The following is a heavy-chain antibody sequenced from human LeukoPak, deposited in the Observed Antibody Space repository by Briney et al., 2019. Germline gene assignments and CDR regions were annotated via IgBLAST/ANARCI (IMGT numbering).Heavy chain of an antibody. CDR2: ICYSGST. CDR3: AREHTYYYGSGSLNWFDP. V-gene: IGHV4-59*01. J-gene: IGHJ5*02. D-gene: IGHD3-10*01. Sequence: PSETLSLTCTVSGVSFSSYYWSWIRQPPGKGLEWIGYICYSGSTNYNPSLKGRVTISVDTSKNQFSLKLSSVTAADTAVYYCAREHTYYYGSGSLNWFDPWGQGTLVTVSS. CDR1: GVSFSSYY.